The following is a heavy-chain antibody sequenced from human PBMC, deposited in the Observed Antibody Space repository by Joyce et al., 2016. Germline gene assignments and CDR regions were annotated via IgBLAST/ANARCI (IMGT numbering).Heavy chain of an antibody. Sequence: EVQLVEAGGALVQHGGSLRLSCAASGFTFSAYEIHWVGKTTGKGLECGSAIGTAGDPYYAGSVKGRFTISRENAKSSLFLQMNSLRAEDTAVYYCARERGGGMSAFDIWGQGTMVTVSS. V-gene: IGHV3-13*05. CDR2: IGTAGDP. J-gene: IGHJ3*02. CDR1: GFTFSAYE. CDR3: ARERGGGMSAFDI. D-gene: IGHD3-16*01.